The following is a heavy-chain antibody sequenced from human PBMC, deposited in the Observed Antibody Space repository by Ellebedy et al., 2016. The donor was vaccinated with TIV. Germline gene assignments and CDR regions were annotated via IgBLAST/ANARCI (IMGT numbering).Heavy chain of an antibody. CDR3: ARDPLTVTPEGVYYYGLDV. Sequence: GGSLRLSCAASGFTFSSYAMHWVRQAPGKGLEWVSLMYSDGSTYYADSVKGRFTLSRDNSQNTLYLQMDSLRVEDSAVYYCARDPLTVTPEGVYYYGLDVWGQGTTVTVSS. CDR1: GFTFSSYA. J-gene: IGHJ6*02. D-gene: IGHD3-16*01. V-gene: IGHV3-66*01. CDR2: MYSDGST.